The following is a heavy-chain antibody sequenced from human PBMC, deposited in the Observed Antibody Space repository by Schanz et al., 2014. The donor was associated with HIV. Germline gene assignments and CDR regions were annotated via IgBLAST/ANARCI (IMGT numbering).Heavy chain of an antibody. CDR1: GFTLDDFA. J-gene: IGHJ6*02. V-gene: IGHV3-9*01. CDR3: AKGIMGATEYYYGMDV. Sequence: EVQLMESGGGLVQPGRSLRLSCAASGFTLDDFAMHWVRQAPGKGLEWVSGMTWNRRRIGYGDAVKGRFTISRDNANNFVYLEMNGLRVEDTALYYCAKGIMGATEYYYGMDVWGQGTMVTVSS. D-gene: IGHD1-26*01. CDR2: MTWNRRRI.